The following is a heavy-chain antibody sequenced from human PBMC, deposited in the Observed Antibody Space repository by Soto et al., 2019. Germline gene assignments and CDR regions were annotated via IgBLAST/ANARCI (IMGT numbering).Heavy chain of an antibody. CDR3: ARDGESSGWQTHWYFDL. J-gene: IGHJ2*01. CDR1: CGSISSGGYY. V-gene: IGHV4-31*03. CDR2: IYYSGSN. Sequence: QVQLQESGPGLVKPSQTLSLTCTVSCGSISSGGYYWSWIRQHPGKGLEWIGYIYYSGSNYYNPCLKSRVTISVDTSKNQSSLKLSSVTAADTAVYYCARDGESSGWQTHWYFDLWGRGTLVTVSS. D-gene: IGHD6-19*01.